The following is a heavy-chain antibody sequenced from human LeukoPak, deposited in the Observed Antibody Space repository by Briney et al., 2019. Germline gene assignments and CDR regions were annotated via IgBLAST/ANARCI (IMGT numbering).Heavy chain of an antibody. CDR3: ARDRRGGYYGMDV. Sequence: ASVKVSCKASGYIFTGYCMHWVRQAPGQGLEWMGIINPSGGSTSYAQKFQGRVTMTRDTSTSTVYMELSSLRSEDTAVYYCARDRRGGYYGMDVWGQGTTVTVSS. J-gene: IGHJ6*02. CDR2: INPSGGST. V-gene: IGHV1-46*01. CDR1: GYIFTGYC. D-gene: IGHD3-10*01.